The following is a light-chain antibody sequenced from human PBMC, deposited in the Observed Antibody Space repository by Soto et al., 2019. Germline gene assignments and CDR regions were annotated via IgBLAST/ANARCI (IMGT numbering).Light chain of an antibody. Sequence: EIVLTQSPATLSFSPGERDTLSCSAIQSVSSYLAWYQQKPVQAPRLLIYDASNRATGIPARFSGSGSGTDFTLTISSLEPEDFAVYYCQQRSNWPPKITFGQGTRLEIK. J-gene: IGKJ5*01. CDR3: QQRSNWPPKIT. CDR1: QSVSSY. V-gene: IGKV3-11*01. CDR2: DAS.